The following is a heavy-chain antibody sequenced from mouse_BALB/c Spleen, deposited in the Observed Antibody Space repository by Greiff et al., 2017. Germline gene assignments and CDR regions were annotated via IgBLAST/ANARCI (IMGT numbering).Heavy chain of an antibody. Sequence: VQLQQSGAELAKPGASVKMSCKASGYTFTSYWMHWVKQRPGQGLEWIGYINPSTGYTEYNQKFKDKATLTADKSSSTAYMQLSSLTSEDSAVYYCARALLRLRLDFDYWGQGTTLTVSS. CDR2: INPSTGYT. J-gene: IGHJ2*01. CDR1: GYTFTSYW. V-gene: IGHV1-7*01. CDR3: ARALLRLRLDFDY. D-gene: IGHD1-2*01.